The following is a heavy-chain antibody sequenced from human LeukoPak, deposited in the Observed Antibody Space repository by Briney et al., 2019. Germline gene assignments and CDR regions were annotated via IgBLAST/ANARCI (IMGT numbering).Heavy chain of an antibody. CDR2: IKQDGSEK. V-gene: IGHV3-7*01. CDR1: GFTFSSYW. CDR3: ARESYYDSSGYYGDY. Sequence: GGSLRLSCAASGFTFSSYWMSWVRQAPGKGLEWVANIKQDGSEKDYVDSVKGRFTISRDNAKNSLYLQMNSLRAEDTAVYYCARESYYDSSGYYGDYWGQGTLVTVSS. D-gene: IGHD3-22*01. J-gene: IGHJ4*02.